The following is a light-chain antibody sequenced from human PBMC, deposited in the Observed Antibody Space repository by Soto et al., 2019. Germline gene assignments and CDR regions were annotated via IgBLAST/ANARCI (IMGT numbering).Light chain of an antibody. Sequence: DIQMTQSPSTLSASVGDRVTITCRASESISRWLAWYHQKPGRAPKLLIYGASNLHTGVSARFRGSGSGSDFSLTISSLQPDDIGIYYCQYYTLYSGPFGQGTKVDI. V-gene: IGKV1-5*01. CDR2: GAS. CDR1: ESISRW. CDR3: QYYTLYSGP. J-gene: IGKJ1*01.